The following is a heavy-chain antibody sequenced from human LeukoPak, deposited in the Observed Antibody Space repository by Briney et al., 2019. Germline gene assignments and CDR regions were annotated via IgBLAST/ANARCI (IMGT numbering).Heavy chain of an antibody. V-gene: IGHV3-23*01. CDR2: ISANGVDT. Sequence: PGGSLRLSCAASGFTFSSYAMSWVRQGPGKGLEWVSTISANGVDTCSADSVKGRFTISRDNSKNTLYLQMNSLRVGDTAVYYCASAFLTGYYRNWFDPWGQGTLVTVSS. CDR1: GFTFSSYA. J-gene: IGHJ5*02. CDR3: ASAFLTGYYRNWFDP. D-gene: IGHD3-9*01.